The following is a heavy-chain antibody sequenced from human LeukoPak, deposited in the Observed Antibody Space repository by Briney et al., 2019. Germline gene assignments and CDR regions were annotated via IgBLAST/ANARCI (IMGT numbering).Heavy chain of an antibody. Sequence: PGGSLRLSCAASGFTFSSYSMNWVRQAPGKGLEWVSSISSSSSYIYYADSVKGRFTMSRDNAKNSLYLQMNSLRAEDTAVYYCANLGASIAAAGIRAGEYWGQGTLVTVS. CDR1: GFTFSSYS. CDR3: ANLGASIAAAGIRAGEY. CDR2: ISSSSSYI. J-gene: IGHJ4*02. V-gene: IGHV3-21*01. D-gene: IGHD6-13*01.